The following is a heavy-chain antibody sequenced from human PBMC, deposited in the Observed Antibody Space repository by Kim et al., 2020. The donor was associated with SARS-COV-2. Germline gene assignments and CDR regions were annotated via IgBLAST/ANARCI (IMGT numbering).Heavy chain of an antibody. CDR1: GGSISSSNW. CDR3: ARELHSGAARAFDY. D-gene: IGHD6-19*01. J-gene: IGHJ4*02. Sequence: SETLSLTCAVSGGSISSSNWWSWVRQPPGKGLEWIGEIYHSGSTNYNPSLKSRVTISVDKSKNQFSLKLSSVTAADTAVYYCARELHSGAARAFDYWGQGTLVTVSS. V-gene: IGHV4-4*02. CDR2: IYHSGST.